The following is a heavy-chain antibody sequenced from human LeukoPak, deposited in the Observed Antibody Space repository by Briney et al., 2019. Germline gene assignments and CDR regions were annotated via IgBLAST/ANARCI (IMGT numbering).Heavy chain of an antibody. D-gene: IGHD3-10*01. CDR3: ARRRGYYGSGSLDY. J-gene: IGHJ4*02. Sequence: SETLSLTCTVSGGSISSYYWSWIRQPPGKGLEWIGYIYYSGSTNYNPSLKSRVTISVDTSKNQFSLKLSSVTAADTAVYYCARRRGYYGSGSLDYWGQGTLVTVSS. CDR2: IYYSGST. CDR1: GGSISSYY. V-gene: IGHV4-59*08.